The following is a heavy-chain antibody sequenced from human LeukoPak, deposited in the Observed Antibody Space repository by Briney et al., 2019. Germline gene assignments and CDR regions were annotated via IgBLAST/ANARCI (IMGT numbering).Heavy chain of an antibody. V-gene: IGHV3-53*01. CDR1: GFTFSSYS. CDR3: ARDHYGMDV. Sequence: GGSLRLSCAASGFTFSSYSMNWVRQAPGKGLEWVSVIYSGGSTYYADSVKGRFTISRDNSKNTLYLQMNSLRAEDTAVYYCARDHYGMDVWGQGTTVTVSS. J-gene: IGHJ6*02. CDR2: IYSGGST.